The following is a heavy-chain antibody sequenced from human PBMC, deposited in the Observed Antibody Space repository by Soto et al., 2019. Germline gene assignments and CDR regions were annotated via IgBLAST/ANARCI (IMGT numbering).Heavy chain of an antibody. D-gene: IGHD6-13*01. Sequence: LLTMSVTYTVSGGYIVSHYGNWILQPQGKGLEWIGYISYSGSTNYNPSLKSRVTISVDTSKKQFSLKLSSVTAADTAVYYCAREGVSSTWYYYYAMDVWGKGTTVTVSS. CDR1: GGYIVSHY. V-gene: IGHV4-59*11. J-gene: IGHJ6*04. CDR3: AREGVSSTWYYYYAMDV. CDR2: ISYSGST.